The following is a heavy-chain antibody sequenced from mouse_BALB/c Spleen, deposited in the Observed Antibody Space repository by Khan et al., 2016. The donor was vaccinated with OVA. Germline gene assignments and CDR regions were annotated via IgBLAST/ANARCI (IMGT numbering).Heavy chain of an antibody. V-gene: IGHV1S137*01. D-gene: IGHD2-3*01. J-gene: IGHJ2*01. CDR3: ARPAYDGYYDY. CDR2: ISTYSGNT. Sequence: QVQLQQSGPELVRPGVSVKISCKGSGYTFTDYAIYWVKQSHAKSLEWVGLISTYSGNTNYNQKFKVKATMTVDKSSSTAYMELARLTSEYSAIYDCARPAYDGYYDYWGQGTTLTVSS. CDR1: GYTFTDYA.